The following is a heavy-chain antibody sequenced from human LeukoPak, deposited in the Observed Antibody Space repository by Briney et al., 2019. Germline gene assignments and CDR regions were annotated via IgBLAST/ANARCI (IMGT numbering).Heavy chain of an antibody. Sequence: SQTLSLTCAISGDSVSSKSAACNWIRQSPSGGLEWLGRTYYRSKWYSEYAVSVKSRITINPDTSKNQFSLQLNSVAPEDTAVYYCARSTGHFDYWGQGTLVTVSS. CDR2: TYYRSKWYS. CDR1: GDSVSSKSAA. D-gene: IGHD2-8*02. V-gene: IGHV6-1*01. J-gene: IGHJ4*02. CDR3: ARSTGHFDY.